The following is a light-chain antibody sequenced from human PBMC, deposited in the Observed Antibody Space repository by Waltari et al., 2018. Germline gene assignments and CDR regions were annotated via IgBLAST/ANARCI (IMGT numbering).Light chain of an antibody. CDR2: AAS. CDR1: QSISSY. J-gene: IGKJ1*01. CDR3: QQSYSTPRT. Sequence: DIQMTQSTSSLSASVGARVTITCRASQSISSYLNWYQQKPGKAPKRLIYAASSLQSGVPSRFSGSGSGTEFKLTISSLQPEDFATYYCQQSYSTPRTFGQGTKVESK. V-gene: IGKV1-39*01.